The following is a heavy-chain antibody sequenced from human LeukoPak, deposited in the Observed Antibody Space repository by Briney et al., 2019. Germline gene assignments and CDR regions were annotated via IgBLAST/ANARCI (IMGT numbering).Heavy chain of an antibody. CDR2: INHSGST. CDR1: GGSFSGYY. Sequence: SETLSLTCAVYGGSFSGYYWSWIRQPPGKGLEWIGEINHSGSTNYNPSLKSRVTISVDTSKNQFSLKLSSVTAADTAVYYCARGLLWFGELLWFDPWGQGTLVTISS. D-gene: IGHD3-10*01. J-gene: IGHJ5*02. CDR3: ARGLLWFGELLWFDP. V-gene: IGHV4-34*01.